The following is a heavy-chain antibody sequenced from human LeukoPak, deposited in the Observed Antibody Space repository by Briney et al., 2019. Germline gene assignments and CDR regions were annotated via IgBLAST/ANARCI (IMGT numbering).Heavy chain of an antibody. CDR3: ARAYSYGFDY. D-gene: IGHD2-21*01. J-gene: IGHJ4*02. V-gene: IGHV1-8*01. CDR2: MNPNSGNT. Sequence: GASVKVSCKASGYTFTSYDINWVRQATGQGLEWMGWMNPNSGNTGYAQKLQGRVTMTRNTSISTAYMELSRLRSEDTAVYYCARAYSYGFDYWGQGTLVTVSS. CDR1: GYTFTSYD.